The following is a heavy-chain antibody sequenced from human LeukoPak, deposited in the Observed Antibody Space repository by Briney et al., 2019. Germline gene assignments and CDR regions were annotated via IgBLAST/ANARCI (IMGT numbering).Heavy chain of an antibody. CDR3: ARPVRRHAFDI. CDR1: GGSFSGYY. V-gene: IGHV4-34*01. D-gene: IGHD3-10*01. Sequence: PSETLFLTCAVYGGSFSGYYWSWIRQPPGKGLEWIGEINHSGSTNYNPSLKSRVTISVDTSKNQFSLKLSSVTAADTAVYYCARPVRRHAFDIWGQGTMVTVSS. CDR2: INHSGST. J-gene: IGHJ3*02.